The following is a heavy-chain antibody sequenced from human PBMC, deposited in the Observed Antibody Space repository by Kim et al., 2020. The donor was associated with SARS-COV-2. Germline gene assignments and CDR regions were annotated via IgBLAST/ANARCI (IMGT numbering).Heavy chain of an antibody. CDR2: ISSSSSYI. CDR3: AAPSGIAAADFDY. CDR1: GFTFSSYS. J-gene: IGHJ4*02. V-gene: IGHV3-21*01. Sequence: GGSLRLSCAASGFTFSSYSMNWVRQAPGKGLEWVSSISSSSSYIYYADSVKGRFTISRDNAKNSLYLQMNSLRAEDTAVYYCAAPSGIAAADFDYWGQGTLVTDSS. D-gene: IGHD6-13*01.